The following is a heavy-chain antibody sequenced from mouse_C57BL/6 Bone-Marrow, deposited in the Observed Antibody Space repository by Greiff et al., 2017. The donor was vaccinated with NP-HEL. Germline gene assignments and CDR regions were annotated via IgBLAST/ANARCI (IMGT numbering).Heavy chain of an antibody. V-gene: IGHV1-4*01. Sequence: VQLQQSGAELARPGASVKLSCKASGYTFTSYTMPWVKQRPGQGLEWIGYINPSSGYTKYNQKFKDKATLTADKSSSTAYLQLSSLTSEDSAVYYCARDGSSPAWFAYWGQGTLVTVSA. CDR3: ARDGSSPAWFAY. CDR2: INPSSGYT. J-gene: IGHJ3*01. CDR1: GYTFTSYT. D-gene: IGHD1-1*01.